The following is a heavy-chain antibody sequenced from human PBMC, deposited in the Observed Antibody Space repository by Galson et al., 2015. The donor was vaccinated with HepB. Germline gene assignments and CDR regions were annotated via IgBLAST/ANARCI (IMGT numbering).Heavy chain of an antibody. Sequence: SVTVSCKASGGTFSSYTISWVRQAPGQGLEWMGRIIPILGIANYAQKFQGRVTITADKSTSTAYMELSSLRSEDTAVYYCARGTGGYDYVWGFFDYWGQGTLVTVSS. J-gene: IGHJ4*02. V-gene: IGHV1-69*02. CDR2: IIPILGIA. CDR1: GGTFSSYT. D-gene: IGHD3-16*01. CDR3: ARGTGGYDYVWGFFDY.